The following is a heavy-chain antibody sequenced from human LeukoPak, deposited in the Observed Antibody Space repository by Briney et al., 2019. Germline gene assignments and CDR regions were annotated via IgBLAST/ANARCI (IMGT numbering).Heavy chain of an antibody. CDR1: GFTFSSYA. CDR3: TSGTDY. V-gene: IGHV3-48*04. CDR2: ISSGGSII. Sequence: GGSLRLSCAASGFTFSSYAMSWVRQAPGKGLEWVSYISSGGSIIHYADSVRGRFTISRDNAKSSLYLQMNSLKAEDTAVYYCTSGTDYWGQGTLVTVSS. D-gene: IGHD1-1*01. J-gene: IGHJ4*02.